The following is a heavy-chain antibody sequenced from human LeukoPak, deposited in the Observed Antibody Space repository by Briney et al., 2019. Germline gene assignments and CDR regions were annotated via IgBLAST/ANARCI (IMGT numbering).Heavy chain of an antibody. D-gene: IGHD3-22*01. V-gene: IGHV4-39*01. J-gene: IGHJ4*02. CDR3: ARHDSSGYYIFDY. CDR2: IYYSGST. Sequence: NPSETLSLTCTVSGGSISSSSYYWGWIRQPPGKGLEWIGSIYYSGSTYYNPSLKSRVTISVDTSKNQFSLKLSSVTAADTAVYYSARHDSSGYYIFDYWGQGTLVTVSS. CDR1: GGSISSSSYY.